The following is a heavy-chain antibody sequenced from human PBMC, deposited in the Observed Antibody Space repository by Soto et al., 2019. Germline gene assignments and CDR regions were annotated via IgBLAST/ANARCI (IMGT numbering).Heavy chain of an antibody. CDR2: MNPNSGNT. CDR1: GYTFTSYD. Sequence: GASVKVSCKASGYTFTSYDINWVRQATGQGLEWMGWMNPNSGNTGYAQKFQGRVTMTRNTSISTAYMELSSLRSEDTAVYYCARGNLEGSSSWPRWFDPWGQGTLVTVSS. J-gene: IGHJ5*02. CDR3: ARGNLEGSSSWPRWFDP. D-gene: IGHD6-13*01. V-gene: IGHV1-8*01.